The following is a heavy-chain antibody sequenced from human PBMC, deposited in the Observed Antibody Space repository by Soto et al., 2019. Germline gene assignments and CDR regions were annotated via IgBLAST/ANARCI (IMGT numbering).Heavy chain of an antibody. CDR1: GFTFSSYG. D-gene: IGHD2-21*02. J-gene: IGHJ4*02. Sequence: GGSLRLSCAASGFTFSSYGMHWVRQAPGKGLEWVAVIWYDGSNKYYADSVKGRFTISRDNSKNTLYLQMNSLRAEDTAVYYCAREAAGVTTSYYFDYWGQGNLVTVSS. CDR3: AREAAGVTTSYYFDY. V-gene: IGHV3-33*01. CDR2: IWYDGSNK.